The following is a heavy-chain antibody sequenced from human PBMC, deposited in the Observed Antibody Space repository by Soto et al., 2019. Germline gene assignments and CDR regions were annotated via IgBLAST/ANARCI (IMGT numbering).Heavy chain of an antibody. D-gene: IGHD2-15*01. J-gene: IGHJ5*02. CDR2: ISSSGSTI. CDR1: GFTFSDYY. V-gene: IGHV3-11*01. CDR3: ARDPAGYCSGGSCYFSWFDP. Sequence: GGSLRLSCAASGFTFSDYYMSWIRQAPGKGLEWVSYISSSGSTIYYADSVKGRFTISRDNAKNSLYLQMNSLRAEDTAVYYCARDPAGYCSGGSCYFSWFDPWGQGTLVTVSS.